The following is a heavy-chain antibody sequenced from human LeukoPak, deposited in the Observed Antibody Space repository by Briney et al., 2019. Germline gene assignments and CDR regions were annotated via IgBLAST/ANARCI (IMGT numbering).Heavy chain of an antibody. CDR2: IGTDGSYI. J-gene: IGHJ3*02. D-gene: IGHD1-1*01. V-gene: IGHV3-21*01. CDR3: ARKMKTGDRVGTFDI. Sequence: GGSLRFSCAASGFTFISHNMNWFRQAPMKGLDWVYSIGTDGSYIYYADSVQGRLTISRDNAKNSLYLQMNSLTAEDTAVYYCARKMKTGDRVGTFDIWGQGTMVTVSS. CDR1: GFTFISHN.